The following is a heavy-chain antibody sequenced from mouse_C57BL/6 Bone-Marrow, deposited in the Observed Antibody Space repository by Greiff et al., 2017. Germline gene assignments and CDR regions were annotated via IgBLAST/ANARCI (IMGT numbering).Heavy chain of an antibody. D-gene: IGHD2-12*01. CDR2: IDPNSGGT. CDR1: GYTFTSYW. J-gene: IGHJ4*01. CDR3: ARLRRRVYYYAMDY. Sequence: QVQLQQPGAELVKPGASVKLSCKASGYTFTSYWMHWVKQRPGRGLEWIGRIDPNSGGTTYNEKFKSKATLTVDKPSSTAYMQLSSLTSEDSAVYYCARLRRRVYYYAMDYWGQGTSVTVSA. V-gene: IGHV1-72*01.